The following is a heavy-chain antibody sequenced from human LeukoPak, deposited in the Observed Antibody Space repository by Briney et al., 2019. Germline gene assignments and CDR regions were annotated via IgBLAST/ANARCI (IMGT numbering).Heavy chain of an antibody. V-gene: IGHV1-18*04. CDR1: GYTFTSYG. CDR3: ARDTMVRGVYYYGMDV. D-gene: IGHD3-10*01. CDR2: ISAYNGNT. Sequence: GASVKVSCKASGYTFTSYGISWVRQAPGQGLEWMGWISAYNGNTNYAQKLQGRVTMTTDTSTSTAYMELRSLRSDDTAVYYCARDTMVRGVYYYGMDVWGKGTTVTVSS. J-gene: IGHJ6*04.